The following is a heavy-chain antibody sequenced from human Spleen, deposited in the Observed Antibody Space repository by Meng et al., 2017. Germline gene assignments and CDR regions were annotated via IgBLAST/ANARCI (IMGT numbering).Heavy chain of an antibody. CDR1: GDSISNYY. J-gene: IGHJ5*02. CDR2: TYVGGST. Sequence: GSLRLSCSVSGDSISNYYWNWLRQPAGKRLEWIGRTYVGGSTDYNPSLKSRVTISLDTSKNQFSLKLSSVTAADTAVYYCARARVGATTYNWFDPWGQGTLVTVSS. V-gene: IGHV4-4*07. CDR3: ARARVGATTYNWFDP. D-gene: IGHD1-26*01.